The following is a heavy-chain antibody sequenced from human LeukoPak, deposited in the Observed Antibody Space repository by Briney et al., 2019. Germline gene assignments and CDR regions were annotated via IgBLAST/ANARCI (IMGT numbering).Heavy chain of an antibody. D-gene: IGHD3-3*01. CDR2: ISGSGGST. J-gene: IGHJ6*02. Sequence: GGSLRLSCAASGFTFSSYAMSWVRQAPGKGLEWVSAISGSGGSTYYADSVKGRFTISRDNSKNTLYLQMNSLRAEDTAVYYCAKTSYYDFWSGRPHYYYYGMDVWGQRTTVTVSS. CDR3: AKTSYYDFWSGRPHYYYYGMDV. CDR1: GFTFSSYA. V-gene: IGHV3-23*01.